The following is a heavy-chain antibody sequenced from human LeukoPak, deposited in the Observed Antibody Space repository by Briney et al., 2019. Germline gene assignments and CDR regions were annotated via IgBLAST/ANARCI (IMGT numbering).Heavy chain of an antibody. J-gene: IGHJ4*02. Sequence: PGGSLRLSCAASGFTFSSYAIHWVRQAPGKGLEWVAVISYDGSNKYYADSVKGRFTISRDNSKNTLYLQMNSLRAEDTAVYYCARDWGLRIPQSVWGQGTLVTVSS. CDR1: GFTFSSYA. CDR3: ARDWGLRIPQSV. V-gene: IGHV3-30-3*01. CDR2: ISYDGSNK. D-gene: IGHD3-16*01.